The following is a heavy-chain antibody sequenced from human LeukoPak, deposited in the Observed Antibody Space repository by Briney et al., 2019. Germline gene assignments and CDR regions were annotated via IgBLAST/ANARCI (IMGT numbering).Heavy chain of an antibody. D-gene: IGHD6-19*01. CDR3: AGRTGYSSGWTTDAFDI. CDR1: GGSIDTGGYY. J-gene: IGHJ3*02. Sequence: SETLSLTCIVSGGSIDTGGYYWTWIRHHPGKGLEWIGYIYYTGSTYYNPSLKSRVTISVDTSKNQFSLKLSSVTAADTAVYYCAGRTGYSSGWTTDAFDIWGQGTMVTVSS. CDR2: IYYTGST. V-gene: IGHV4-31*03.